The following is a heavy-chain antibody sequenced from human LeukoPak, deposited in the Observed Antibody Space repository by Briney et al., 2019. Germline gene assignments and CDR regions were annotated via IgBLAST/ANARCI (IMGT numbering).Heavy chain of an antibody. V-gene: IGHV3-9*01. CDR1: GFTFDDYA. Sequence: PGRSLRLSCAASGFTFDDYAMHWVRQAPGKGLEWASGISWNSGSIGCADSVKGRFTISRDNAKNSLYLQMNSLRAEDTALYYCAKGDTAILFDYWGQGTLVTVSS. D-gene: IGHD5-18*01. CDR3: AKGDTAILFDY. J-gene: IGHJ4*02. CDR2: ISWNSGSI.